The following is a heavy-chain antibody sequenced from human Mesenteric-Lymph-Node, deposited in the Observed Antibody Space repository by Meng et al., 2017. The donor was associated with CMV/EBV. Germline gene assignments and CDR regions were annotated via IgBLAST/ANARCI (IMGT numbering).Heavy chain of an antibody. D-gene: IGHD4-17*01. CDR2: ISSSSSYI. CDR3: ARDLDYGDPNDAFDI. V-gene: IGHV3-21*01. CDR1: GLTLNTYG. Sequence: GGSLRLSCAVSGLTLNTYGMHWVRQAPGKGLEWVSSISSSSSYIYYADSVKGRFTISRDNAKNSLYLQMNSLRAEDTAVYYCARDLDYGDPNDAFDIWGQGTMVTVSS. J-gene: IGHJ3*02.